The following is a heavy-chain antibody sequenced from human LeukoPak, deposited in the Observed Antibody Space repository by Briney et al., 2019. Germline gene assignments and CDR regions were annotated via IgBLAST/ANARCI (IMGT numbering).Heavy chain of an antibody. Sequence: ASVKVSCKASGYTFTSYYMHWVRQAPGQGLEWMGIINPSGGSTSYAQKFQGRATMTRDTSTSTVYMELSSLRAEDTAVYYCARAQWDYGDYVDAFDIWGQGTMVTVSS. CDR3: ARAQWDYGDYVDAFDI. V-gene: IGHV1-46*01. J-gene: IGHJ3*02. CDR2: INPSGGST. CDR1: GYTFTSYY. D-gene: IGHD4-17*01.